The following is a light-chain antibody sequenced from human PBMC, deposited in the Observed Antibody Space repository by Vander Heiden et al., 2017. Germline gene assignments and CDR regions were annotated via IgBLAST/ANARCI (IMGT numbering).Light chain of an antibody. CDR3: QQYNSYPLT. CDR2: KAS. CDR1: QSISSW. Sequence: IHLPQSPSTLSASVAHPVPITCPSSQSISSWLAWYQQKPGKAPKLLIYKASSLESGVPSRFSGSGSGTEFTLTISSLQPDDFATYYCQQYNSYPLTFGGGTKVEIK. V-gene: IGKV1-5*03. J-gene: IGKJ4*01.